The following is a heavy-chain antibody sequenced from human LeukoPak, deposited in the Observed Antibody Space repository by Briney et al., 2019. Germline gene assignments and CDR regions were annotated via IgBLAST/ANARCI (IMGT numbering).Heavy chain of an antibody. J-gene: IGHJ4*02. V-gene: IGHV3-23*01. CDR1: GFTFSSYA. D-gene: IGHD2-15*01. Sequence: GGSLRLSCAASGFTFSSYAMSWVRQAPGKGLEWVSAISGSGGSTYYADSVKGRFTISRDNSKNTLYLQMNSLRAEDTAVYYCAKDSHCSGGSCYLPYFDYWGQGTLVTVSS. CDR3: AKDSHCSGGSCYLPYFDY. CDR2: ISGSGGST.